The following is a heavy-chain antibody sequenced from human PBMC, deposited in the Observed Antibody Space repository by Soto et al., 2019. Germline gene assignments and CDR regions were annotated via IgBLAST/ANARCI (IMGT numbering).Heavy chain of an antibody. CDR2: ISAYNGNT. Sequence: QVQLVQSGAEVKKPGASVKVSCKASGYTFTSYGISWVRQAPGQGLEWMGWISAYNGNTNYAQKLQGRVTMTTDTSTSTAYMELRSLRSDDTAVYYCARVSNTDLDYYYYGMDVWGQGTTVTVSS. J-gene: IGHJ6*02. CDR3: ARVSNTDLDYYYYGMDV. CDR1: GYTFTSYG. D-gene: IGHD4-17*01. V-gene: IGHV1-18*01.